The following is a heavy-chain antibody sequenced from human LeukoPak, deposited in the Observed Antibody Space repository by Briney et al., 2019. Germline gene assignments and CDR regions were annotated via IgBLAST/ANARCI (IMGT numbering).Heavy chain of an antibody. Sequence: PETLCLTPAVSRGSISSYNWSWIRQRPGEGLGRVGYIYYSGSTNYNPSLNSRVTISVDTSKNQFSLKLNSVTAADTAAYYCAREMRYGSGSYLYWGQGTLVTVSS. CDR3: AREMRYGSGSYLY. CDR2: IYYSGST. D-gene: IGHD3-10*01. CDR1: RGSISSYN. V-gene: IGHV4-59*12. J-gene: IGHJ4*02.